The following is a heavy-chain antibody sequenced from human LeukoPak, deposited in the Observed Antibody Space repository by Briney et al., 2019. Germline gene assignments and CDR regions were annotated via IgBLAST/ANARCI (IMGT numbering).Heavy chain of an antibody. CDR2: ISSGGNT. J-gene: IGHJ3*02. D-gene: IGHD3-22*01. Sequence: GGSLRLACAASGFTVSRNYMSWVRQAPGKGLEWVSVISSGGNTYYTDSVKGRFTISRDNSKNTLYLQMSSLRVEDTAVYYCARNDRGAFDIWGQGTMVTGSS. CDR3: ARNDRGAFDI. CDR1: GFTVSRNY. V-gene: IGHV3-53*01.